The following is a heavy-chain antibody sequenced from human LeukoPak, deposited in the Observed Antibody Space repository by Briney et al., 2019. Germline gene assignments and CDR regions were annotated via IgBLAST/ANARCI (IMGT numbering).Heavy chain of an antibody. Sequence: GGSLRLSCVASGFPFSSYWMTWVGQAQGKGLEWVANIKQDGSKKSYVDSVEGRFTISRDNAKNSLYLQMNSLRAEDTAIYYCTRVGYIDEGIDYWGQGTLVTVSS. CDR1: GFPFSSYW. CDR3: TRVGYIDEGIDY. J-gene: IGHJ4*02. V-gene: IGHV3-7*04. CDR2: IKQDGSKK. D-gene: IGHD5-24*01.